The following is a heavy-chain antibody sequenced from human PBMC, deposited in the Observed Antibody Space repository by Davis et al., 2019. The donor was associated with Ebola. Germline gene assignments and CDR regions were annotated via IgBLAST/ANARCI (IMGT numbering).Heavy chain of an antibody. CDR2: IYHSGTT. CDR3: AGAGYSSGWNFAS. D-gene: IGHD6-19*01. J-gene: IGHJ4*02. V-gene: IGHV4-38-2*02. CDR1: SFSISSGYY. Sequence: MPSETLSLTCTVSSFSISSGYYCGWIRQPPGKGLEWIGIIYHSGTTYYNPSLKSRVTISVDTSKNQFSLKLSSVTAADTAVYFCAGAGYSSGWNFASWGQGTLVTVSS.